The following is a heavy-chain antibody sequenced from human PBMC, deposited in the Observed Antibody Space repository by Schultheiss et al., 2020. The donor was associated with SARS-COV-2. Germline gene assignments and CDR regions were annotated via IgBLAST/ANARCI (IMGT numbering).Heavy chain of an antibody. D-gene: IGHD3-3*01. Sequence: KVSCKASGGTFSSYAISWVRQAPGQGLEWMGGIIPIFGTANYAQKFQGRVTITADESTSTAYMELSSLRSEDTAVYYCARDRYDFWSGYVSYWYFDLWGRGTLVTVSS. CDR1: GGTFSSYA. CDR2: IIPIFGTA. V-gene: IGHV1-69*01. J-gene: IGHJ2*01. CDR3: ARDRYDFWSGYVSYWYFDL.